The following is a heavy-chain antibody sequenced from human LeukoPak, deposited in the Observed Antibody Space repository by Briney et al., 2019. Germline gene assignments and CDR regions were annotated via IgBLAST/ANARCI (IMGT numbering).Heavy chain of an antibody. D-gene: IGHD4-11*01. CDR2: IIPIFGTA. CDR3: ARGDDYSNYVLGY. Sequence: SVKVSCKASGVTFSSYAISWVRQAPGQGLEWMGRIIPIFGTANYTQKFQGRDTITTDESTSTAYMELSSLRSEDTAVYYCARGDDYSNYVLGYWGQGTLVSVSS. J-gene: IGHJ4*02. V-gene: IGHV1-69*05. CDR1: GVTFSSYA.